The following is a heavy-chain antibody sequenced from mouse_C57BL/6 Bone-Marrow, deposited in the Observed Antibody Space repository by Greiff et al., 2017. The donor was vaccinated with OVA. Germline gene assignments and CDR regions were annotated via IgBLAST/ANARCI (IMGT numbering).Heavy chain of an antibody. V-gene: IGHV1-61*01. CDR1: GYTFTSYW. CDR3: ARGSWVPDY. Sequence: VKLQQPGAELVRPGSSVKLSCKASGYTFTSYWMDWVKQRPGQGLEWIGNIYPSDSETHYNQKFKDKATLTVDKSSSTAYMQLSSLTSEDSAVYYCARGSWVPDYWGQGTTLTVSS. D-gene: IGHD4-1*01. J-gene: IGHJ2*01. CDR2: IYPSDSET.